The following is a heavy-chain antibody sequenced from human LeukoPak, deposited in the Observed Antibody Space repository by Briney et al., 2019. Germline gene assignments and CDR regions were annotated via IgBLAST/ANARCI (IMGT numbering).Heavy chain of an antibody. CDR3: AREVAAGSWSY. V-gene: IGHV4-39*01. CDR1: VGSISSGSYY. Sequence: SETLSLTCTVSVGSISSGSYYWGWIRQPPGKGLEWVGSIYYSGSTYYNPSLKSRVTISVDTSKKQFSLKLNSVTAADTAVYYCAREVAAGSWSYWGQGTLVTVSS. D-gene: IGHD6-13*01. J-gene: IGHJ4*02. CDR2: IYYSGST.